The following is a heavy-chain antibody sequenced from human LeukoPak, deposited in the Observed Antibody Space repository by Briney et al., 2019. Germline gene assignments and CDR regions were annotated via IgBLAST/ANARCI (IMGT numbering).Heavy chain of an antibody. CDR2: IRSKAYGGTT. J-gene: IGHJ4*02. CDR1: GFPFGDYA. V-gene: IGHV3-49*04. Sequence: GRSLRLSCTASGFPFGDYAMSWVRQAPGKGLEWVGFIRSKAYGGTTEYAASVKGRFTISRDDSKSIAYLQMNSLKTEDTAVYYCTRAEEYSGYDFDYWGQGTLVTVSS. CDR3: TRAEEYSGYDFDY. D-gene: IGHD5-12*01.